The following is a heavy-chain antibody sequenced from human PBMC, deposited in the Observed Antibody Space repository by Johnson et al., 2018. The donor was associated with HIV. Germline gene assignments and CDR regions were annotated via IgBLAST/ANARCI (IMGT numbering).Heavy chain of an antibody. CDR3: ARGAQWELLIDAFDI. V-gene: IGHV3-66*01. Sequence: VQLVESGGGLVQPGGSLRLSCAASGFTVSSNYMSWVRQAPGKGLEWVSVIYSGGSTHYADSVKGRFTMSRDNSKNTLYLQMNSLRAEDTALYYCARGAQWELLIDAFDIWGQGTMVTVSS. D-gene: IGHD1-26*01. CDR2: IYSGGST. J-gene: IGHJ3*02. CDR1: GFTVSSNY.